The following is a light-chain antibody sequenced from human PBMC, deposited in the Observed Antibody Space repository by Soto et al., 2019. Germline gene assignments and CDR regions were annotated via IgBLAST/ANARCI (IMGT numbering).Light chain of an antibody. Sequence: SVLTQPASVSWPPGQSITRSCTGTSSDVGAYNYVSWYQQHPGKAPKLMISDVSKRPSGVPDRFSGSKFGNTASLTISGLQAEDEADYYCCSYAGAFTYVFGSGTKVTVL. CDR3: CSYAGAFTYV. J-gene: IGLJ1*01. CDR1: SSDVGAYNY. CDR2: DVS. V-gene: IGLV2-11*01.